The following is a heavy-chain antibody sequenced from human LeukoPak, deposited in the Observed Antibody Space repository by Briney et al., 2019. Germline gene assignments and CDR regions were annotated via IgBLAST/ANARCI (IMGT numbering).Heavy chain of an antibody. CDR2: ICCSSNYI. D-gene: IGHD3-22*01. J-gene: IGHJ4*02. CDR3: ARDAVPRAGYYDSSGHSALDY. Sequence: GGSLRLSCAASGFTFISYSLTWVRQAPGKGLEWVSSICCSSNYIHYTDSVKGRFTISRDNAKHSLSLQMNSLRAEDTAVYYCARDAVPRAGYYDSSGHSALDYWGQGTLVTVSS. CDR1: GFTFISYS. V-gene: IGHV3-21*01.